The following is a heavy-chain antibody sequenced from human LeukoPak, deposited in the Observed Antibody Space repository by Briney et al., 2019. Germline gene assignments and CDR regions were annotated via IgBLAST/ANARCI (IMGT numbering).Heavy chain of an antibody. CDR3: ARDYYGSGSYRENWFDP. Sequence: ASVKVSCKASGYTITGYYMHWVRQAPGQGLEWMGWINPNSGGTNYAQKFQGRVTMTRDTSISTAYMELSRLRSDDTAVYYCARDYYGSGSYRENWFDPWGQGTLVTVSS. D-gene: IGHD3-10*01. CDR2: INPNSGGT. J-gene: IGHJ5*02. CDR1: GYTITGYY. V-gene: IGHV1-2*02.